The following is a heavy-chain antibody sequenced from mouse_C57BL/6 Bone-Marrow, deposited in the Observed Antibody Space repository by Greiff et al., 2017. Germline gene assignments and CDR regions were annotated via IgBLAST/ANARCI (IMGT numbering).Heavy chain of an antibody. V-gene: IGHV1-5*01. J-gene: IGHJ4*01. CDR2: IYPGNSDT. CDR1: GYTFTSYW. CDR3: TRGRGAMDY. Sequence: VQLQQSGTVLARPGASVKMSCKTSGYTFTSYWMHWVKQRPGQGLEWIGAIYPGNSDTSYTQSFKGTATLTAVTSASTAYMQLSSLTYEDSAVYYCTRGRGAMDYWGQGTSVTVSS.